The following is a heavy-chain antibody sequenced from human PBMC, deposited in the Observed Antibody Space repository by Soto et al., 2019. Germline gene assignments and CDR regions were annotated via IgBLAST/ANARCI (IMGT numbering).Heavy chain of an antibody. CDR1: GFTFSDYY. V-gene: IGHV3-11*01. Sequence: GGSLRLSCAASGFTFSDYYMSWIRQAPGKGLEWVSYISSSGSTIYYADSVKGRFTISRDNAKNSLYLQMNSLRAEDTAVYYCARDKLVVVPAATIFDYWGQGTLVTVSS. D-gene: IGHD2-2*01. CDR3: ARDKLVVVPAATIFDY. CDR2: ISSSGSTI. J-gene: IGHJ4*02.